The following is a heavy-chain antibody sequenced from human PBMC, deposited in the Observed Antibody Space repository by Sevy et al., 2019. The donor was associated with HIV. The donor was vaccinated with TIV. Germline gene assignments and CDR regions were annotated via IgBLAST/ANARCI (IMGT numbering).Heavy chain of an antibody. CDR1: GGSINSDH. CDR2: VYYTGGT. CDR3: SRRNDFDI. Sequence: SETLSLTCTVSGGSINSDHWNWIRQPPGKGLEWIGYVYYTGGTNYNPSLKNRVTISVDRTKNQFSIKLTSVTAAYTAVYYCSRRNDFDIWGQGTMVTVSS. J-gene: IGHJ3*02. V-gene: IGHV4-59*08.